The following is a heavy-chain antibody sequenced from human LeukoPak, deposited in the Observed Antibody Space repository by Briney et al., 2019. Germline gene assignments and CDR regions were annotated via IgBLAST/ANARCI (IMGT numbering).Heavy chain of an antibody. J-gene: IGHJ6*03. CDR2: IYPYSGGT. CDR1: GYTFTGYY. Sequence: ASVKVSCMASGYTFTGYYMHWVRQAPGQGVEWMGWIYPYSGGTNYAQKFRGRVTMTRDTSTNTVYMELSSLRSEDTAVYYCARGPSITMVRGGQWYYYMDVWGKGTAVTISS. CDR3: ARGPSITMVRGGQWYYYMDV. V-gene: IGHV1-2*02. D-gene: IGHD3-10*01.